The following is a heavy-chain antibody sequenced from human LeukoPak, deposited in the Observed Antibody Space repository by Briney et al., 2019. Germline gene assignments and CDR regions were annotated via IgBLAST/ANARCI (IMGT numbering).Heavy chain of an antibody. Sequence: SETLSLPCTVSGGSISSSTYYWGWIRRPPGKGLEWIGSIYYSGSTYYNPSLKSRVTVSVDTSKNQFSLKLSSVTAADTAVYYCVRGSTLRHYQYWGQGTLVTVSS. D-gene: IGHD3-16*01. V-gene: IGHV4-39*01. CDR1: GGSISSSTYY. J-gene: IGHJ4*02. CDR2: IYYSGST. CDR3: VRGSTLRHYQY.